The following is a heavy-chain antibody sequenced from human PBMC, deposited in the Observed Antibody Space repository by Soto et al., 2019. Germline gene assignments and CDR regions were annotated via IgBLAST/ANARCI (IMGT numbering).Heavy chain of an antibody. CDR3: AADPPYYGSGRDYYYYGMDV. D-gene: IGHD3-10*01. V-gene: IGHV1-58*02. CDR1: GFTFTSSA. CDR2: IVVGSGNT. J-gene: IGHJ6*02. Sequence: QMQLVQSGPEVKKPGTSVKVSCKASGFTFTSSAMQWVRQARGQRLEWIGWIVVGSGNTNYAQKFQERVTITRDMSTSTAHIELSRLGAEDTAVYYCAADPPYYGSGRDYYYYGMDVWGQGTTVTVSS.